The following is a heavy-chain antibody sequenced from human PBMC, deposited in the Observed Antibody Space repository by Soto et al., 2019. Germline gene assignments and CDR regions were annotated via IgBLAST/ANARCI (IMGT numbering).Heavy chain of an antibody. J-gene: IGHJ4*02. V-gene: IGHV3-30*18. D-gene: IGHD3-22*01. Sequence: SLRLSCAASGFTFSSYGMHWVRQAPGKGLEWVAVISYDGSNKYYADSVKGRFTISRDNSKNTLYLQMNSLRAEDTAVYYCAKCQEYYYDSSGPFDYWGQGTLVTVSS. CDR3: AKCQEYYYDSSGPFDY. CDR1: GFTFSSYG. CDR2: ISYDGSNK.